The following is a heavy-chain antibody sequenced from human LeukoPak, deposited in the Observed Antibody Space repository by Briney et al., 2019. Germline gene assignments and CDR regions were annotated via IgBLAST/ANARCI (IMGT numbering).Heavy chain of an antibody. CDR3: AGHTYARPFDF. D-gene: IGHD6-6*01. CDR1: GGSISGSY. CDR2: IFYTGDN. Sequence: SETLSLTCTVSGGSISGSYRSWIRQPPGKGLEWIGYIFYTGDNNYNPSLKTRATVSMDTSKNQFSLKMTSVTAADTAVYYCAGHTYARPFDFWGQGTLVTVSS. V-gene: IGHV4-59*08. J-gene: IGHJ4*02.